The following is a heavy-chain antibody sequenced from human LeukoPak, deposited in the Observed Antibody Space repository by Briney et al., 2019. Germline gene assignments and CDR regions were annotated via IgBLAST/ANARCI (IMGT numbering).Heavy chain of an antibody. V-gene: IGHV3-15*01. J-gene: IGHJ4*02. CDR2: INSKTDSGKT. Sequence: GGSLTLSCAASGFTFSNAWRSGVRQAPGKGGDGVGRINSKTDSGKTDNAEPVKGRFTISRDDSNNTMYLQMNRLKTEDTAVYYCTTIVYDYVWGSSRPRPHWGQGTLVTVSS. CDR3: TTIVYDYVWGSSRPRPH. CDR1: GFTFSNAW. D-gene: IGHD3-16*02.